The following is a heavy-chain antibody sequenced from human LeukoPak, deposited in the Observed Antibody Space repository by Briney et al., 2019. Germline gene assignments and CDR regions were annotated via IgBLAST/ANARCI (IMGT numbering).Heavy chain of an antibody. J-gene: IGHJ4*02. Sequence: ASVKVTCKASGYTFTGYYMHWVRQAPGQGLEWMGWINPNSGGTNYAQKFQGRATMTRDTSISTAYMELSRLRSDDTAVYYCARDRVPAAIGGDYWGQGTLVTVSS. D-gene: IGHD2-2*01. CDR1: GYTFTGYY. CDR3: ARDRVPAAIGGDY. CDR2: INPNSGGT. V-gene: IGHV1-2*02.